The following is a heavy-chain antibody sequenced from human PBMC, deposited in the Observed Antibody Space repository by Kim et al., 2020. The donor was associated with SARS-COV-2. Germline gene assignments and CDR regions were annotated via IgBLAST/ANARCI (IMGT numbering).Heavy chain of an antibody. CDR3: ASLGYCTNGVCYTSTRNFDY. Sequence: GGSLRLSCAASGFTFSSYAMHWVRQAPGKGLEWVAVISYDGSNKYYADSVKGRFTISRDNSKNTLYLQMNSLRAEDTAVYYCASLGYCTNGVCYTSTRNFDYCGQGTLVTVSS. CDR1: GFTFSSYA. J-gene: IGHJ4*02. D-gene: IGHD2-8*01. CDR2: ISYDGSNK. V-gene: IGHV3-30-3*01.